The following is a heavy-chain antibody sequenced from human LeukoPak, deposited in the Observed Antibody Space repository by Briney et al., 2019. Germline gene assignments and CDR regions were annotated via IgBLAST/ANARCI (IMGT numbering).Heavy chain of an antibody. CDR2: IYHSGST. Sequence: SGTLSLTCAVSGGSISSSNWWSWVRQPPGKGLEWIGEIYHSGSTNYNPSLKSRVTISVDKSKNQFSLKLSSVTAADTAVYYCARPRSPSQLLYANYFDYWGQGTLVTVSS. CDR3: ARPRSPSQLLYANYFDY. D-gene: IGHD2-2*02. V-gene: IGHV4-4*02. J-gene: IGHJ4*02. CDR1: GGSISSSNW.